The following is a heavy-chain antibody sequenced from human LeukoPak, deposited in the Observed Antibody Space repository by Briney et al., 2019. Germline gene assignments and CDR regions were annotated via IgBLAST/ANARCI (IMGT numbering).Heavy chain of an antibody. Sequence: GGSLRLSCAASGFTFSSYSMNWVRQAPGKGLEWVSSITRSNYIYYADSVKGRFTISRDNAKNSLYLQMNSLRAEDTAVYYCARDKVVGATYFDYWGQGTLVTVSS. V-gene: IGHV3-21*06. D-gene: IGHD2-15*01. CDR3: ARDKVVGATYFDY. CDR1: GFTFSSYS. J-gene: IGHJ4*02. CDR2: ITRSNYI.